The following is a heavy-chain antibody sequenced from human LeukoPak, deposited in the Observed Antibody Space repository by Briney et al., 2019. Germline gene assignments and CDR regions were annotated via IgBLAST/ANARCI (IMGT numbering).Heavy chain of an antibody. Sequence: SETLSLTCTVSGVSISSSSYYWGWIRQPPGKGLEWIGSIYYSGSTYYNPSLKSRVTISVDTSKNQFSLKLSSVTAADTAVYYCARSSIAARLDYYYYMDVWGKGTTVTVSS. CDR2: IYYSGST. CDR3: ARSSIAARLDYYYYMDV. D-gene: IGHD6-6*01. J-gene: IGHJ6*03. V-gene: IGHV4-39*07. CDR1: GVSISSSSYY.